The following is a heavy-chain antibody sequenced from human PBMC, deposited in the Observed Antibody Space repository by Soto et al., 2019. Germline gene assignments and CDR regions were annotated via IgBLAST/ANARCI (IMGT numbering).Heavy chain of an antibody. CDR1: GFTFSSYA. Sequence: EVQLLESGGGLVQPGGSLRLSCAASGFTFSSYAMSWVRQAPGKGLEWVSAISGSGGSTYYADSVKGRFTISRDNSKNTLYLQMNSLRAEDTAVYYCAKSGPHYYGSGSEFDYWGQGTLVTVSS. D-gene: IGHD3-10*01. J-gene: IGHJ4*02. CDR2: ISGSGGST. V-gene: IGHV3-23*01. CDR3: AKSGPHYYGSGSEFDY.